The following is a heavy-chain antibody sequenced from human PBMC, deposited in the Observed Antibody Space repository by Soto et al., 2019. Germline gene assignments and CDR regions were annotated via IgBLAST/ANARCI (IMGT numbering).Heavy chain of an antibody. D-gene: IGHD3-22*01. CDR2: SRDKPQGYST. J-gene: IGHJ4*02. V-gene: IGHV3-72*01. Sequence: GGSLRLSCAVSGFTLSDHYIDWVRQAPGKGLEWVGRSRDKPQGYSTAYAASVKGRFTTSRDESKNSAYLQMNSLKTEDTAVYYCVRATYFSDSSGYTRCLDYWGQGTLVTVSS. CDR3: VRATYFSDSSGYTRCLDY. CDR1: GFTLSDHY.